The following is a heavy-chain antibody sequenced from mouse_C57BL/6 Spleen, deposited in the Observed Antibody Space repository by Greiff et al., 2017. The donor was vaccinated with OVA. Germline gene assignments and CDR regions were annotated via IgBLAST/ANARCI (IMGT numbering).Heavy chain of an antibody. J-gene: IGHJ4*01. CDR3: ARQNEGMDY. Sequence: VQLKESGGDLVKPGGSLKLSCAASGFTFSSYGMSWVRQTPDKRLEWVATISSGGSYTYYPDSVKGRFTISRDNAKNTLYLQMSSLKSEDTAMYYCARQNEGMDYWGQGTSVTVSS. CDR2: ISSGGSYT. V-gene: IGHV5-6*01. CDR1: GFTFSSYG.